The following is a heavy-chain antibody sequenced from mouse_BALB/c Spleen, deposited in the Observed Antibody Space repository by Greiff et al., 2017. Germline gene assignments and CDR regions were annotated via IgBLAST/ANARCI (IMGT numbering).Heavy chain of an antibody. Sequence: EVQLVESGGGLVQPKGSLKLSCAASGFTFNTYAMNWVRQAPGKGLEWVARIRSKSNNYATYYADSVKDRFTISRDDSQSMLYLQMNNLKTEDTAMYYCVRQYGNYYFDYWGQGTTLTVSS. CDR2: IRSKSNNYAT. V-gene: IGHV10-1*02. CDR1: GFTFNTYA. D-gene: IGHD2-10*02. J-gene: IGHJ2*01. CDR3: VRQYGNYYFDY.